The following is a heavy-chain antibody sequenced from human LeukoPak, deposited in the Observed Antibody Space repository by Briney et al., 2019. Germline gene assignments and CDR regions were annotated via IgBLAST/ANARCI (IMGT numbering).Heavy chain of an antibody. CDR2: VYTSGST. CDR3: ARAAHSGSLAPFDY. V-gene: IGHV4-4*07. Sequence: SETLSLTCTVSGDSIRSYYWSWIRQPAGKGLEWIGRVYTSGSTNYNPPLKSRVTMSIDTSKNQFSLKLSSVTAADTAVYYCARAAHSGSLAPFDYWGQGTLVTVSS. J-gene: IGHJ4*02. CDR1: GDSIRSYY. D-gene: IGHD1-26*01.